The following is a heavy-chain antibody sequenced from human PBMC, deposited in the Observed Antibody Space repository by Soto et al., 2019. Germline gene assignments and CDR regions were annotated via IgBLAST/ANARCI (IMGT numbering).Heavy chain of an antibody. V-gene: IGHV3-15*01. Sequence: PGGSLRLSCAASGFTFSNAWMSWVRQAPGKGLEWVGRIKSKTDGGTTDYAAPVKGRFTISRDDSKNTLYLQMNSLKTEDTAVYYCTTDRIQLWLDLDGMDVWGQGTTVTVSS. CDR2: IKSKTDGGTT. CDR3: TTDRIQLWLDLDGMDV. CDR1: GFTFSNAW. D-gene: IGHD5-18*01. J-gene: IGHJ6*02.